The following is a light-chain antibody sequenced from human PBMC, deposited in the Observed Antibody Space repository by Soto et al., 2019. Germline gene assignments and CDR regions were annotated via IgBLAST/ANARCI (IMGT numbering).Light chain of an antibody. CDR3: QQRSNS. Sequence: EVVLTQSPGTLSLSPGERATLSCRASQSVSSYLAWYQQKPGQAPRLLIYDASSRATDIPARFSGSGSGTDFTLTISSLEPEDFAVYYCQQRSNSFGQGTKVDIK. CDR1: QSVSSY. CDR2: DAS. V-gene: IGKV3-11*01. J-gene: IGKJ1*01.